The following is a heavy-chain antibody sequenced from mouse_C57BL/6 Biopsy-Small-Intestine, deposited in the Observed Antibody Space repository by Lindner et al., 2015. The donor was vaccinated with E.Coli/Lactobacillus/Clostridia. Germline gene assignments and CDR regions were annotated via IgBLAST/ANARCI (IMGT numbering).Heavy chain of an antibody. Sequence: SVKVSCKASGYTFTSHYIHWVRQAPGQGLEWMGVISPSGGSTNYAQKFQGRVTLTRDRSTSTVYMELSSLRSDDTAIYYCTREIVTTDPGEEERARGLRNWFDPWGQGTLVTVSA. V-gene: IGHV1S12*01. J-gene: IGHJ3*01. CDR1: GYTFTSHY. D-gene: IGHD2-5*01. CDR3: TREIVTTDPGEEERARGLRNWFDP. CDR2: ISPSGGST.